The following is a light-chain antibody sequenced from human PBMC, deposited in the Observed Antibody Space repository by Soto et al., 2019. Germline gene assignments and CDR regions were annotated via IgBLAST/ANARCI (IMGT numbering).Light chain of an antibody. CDR3: QQRRNWPPIN. Sequence: EIVLTQSPANLSLSPVERATLSFRASQSVSSYLAWYQQKPGQAPRLLIYDASNRATGIPARFSGSGSGTDFTLTISSLDPEDFAVYYCQQRRNWPPINFGQGTRLEIK. CDR1: QSVSSY. J-gene: IGKJ5*01. CDR2: DAS. V-gene: IGKV3-11*01.